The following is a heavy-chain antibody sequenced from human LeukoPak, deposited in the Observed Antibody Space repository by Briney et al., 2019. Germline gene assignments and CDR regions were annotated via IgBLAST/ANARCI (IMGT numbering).Heavy chain of an antibody. CDR3: ARDGRDLWFGAGYFDF. CDR2: INPNSGGT. J-gene: IGHJ4*02. Sequence: SVKVSCKASGSTFTGYYMHWVRQAPGQGLEWMGWINPNSGGTNFAQKFQGRVTMTRDTSISTAYMELSRLRSDDTAVYYCARDGRDLWFGAGYFDFWGKGTLVTVSS. V-gene: IGHV1-2*02. CDR1: GSTFTGYY. D-gene: IGHD3-10*01.